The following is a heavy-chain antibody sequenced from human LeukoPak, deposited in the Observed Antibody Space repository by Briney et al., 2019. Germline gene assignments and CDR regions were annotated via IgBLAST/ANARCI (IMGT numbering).Heavy chain of an antibody. D-gene: IGHD3-9*01. Sequence: GESLKISCKGSGYSFTSYWIGWVRQMPGKGLEWTGIIYPGDSDTRYSPSFQGQVTISADKSISTAYLQWSSLKASDTAMYYCARQRDYDILTGYPIGAFDIWGQGTMVTVSS. CDR2: IYPGDSDT. CDR1: GYSFTSYW. CDR3: ARQRDYDILTGYPIGAFDI. J-gene: IGHJ3*02. V-gene: IGHV5-51*01.